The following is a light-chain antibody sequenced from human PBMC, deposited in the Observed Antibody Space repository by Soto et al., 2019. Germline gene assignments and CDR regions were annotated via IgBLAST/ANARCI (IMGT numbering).Light chain of an antibody. V-gene: IGLV2-14*01. CDR2: DVS. CDR3: SSYTSSTTVV. J-gene: IGLJ2*01. CDR1: SSDVGGYNY. Sequence: QSALTQPASVSGSPGQSITISCTGTSSDVGGYNYVSWYQQHPDKAPKLMIYDVSNRPSGVSNRFSGSKSGNTASLTISGLQAADEADYYCSSYTSSTTVVFGGGTKLNVL.